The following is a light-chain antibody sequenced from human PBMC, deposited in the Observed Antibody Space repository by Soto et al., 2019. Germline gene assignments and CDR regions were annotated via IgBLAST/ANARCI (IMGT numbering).Light chain of an antibody. J-gene: IGKJ1*01. CDR1: QSISSW. V-gene: IGKV1-5*01. CDR3: QQYNSYSRT. Sequence: DIQMTQSPSTLSPSVGDRVTITCRASQSISSWLAWCQQKPGKAPKLLIYDASSLESGVPSRFSGSGSGTEFTLTISSLQPDDFATYYCQQYNSYSRTFGQGTKVDIK. CDR2: DAS.